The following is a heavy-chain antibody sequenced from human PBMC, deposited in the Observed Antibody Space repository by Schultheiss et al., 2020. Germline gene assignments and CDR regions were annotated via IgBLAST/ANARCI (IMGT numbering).Heavy chain of an antibody. Sequence: SETLSLTCTVSGGSISSSSYYWGWIRQPPGKGLEWIGSIYYSGSTYYNPSLKSRVTISVDTSKNQFSLKLSSVTAADTAVYYCAKGGGDGWQSYYFDYWGQGTLVTVSS. V-gene: IGHV4-39*01. CDR2: IYYSGST. J-gene: IGHJ4*02. CDR3: AKGGGDGWQSYYFDY. CDR1: GGSISSSSYY. D-gene: IGHD5-24*01.